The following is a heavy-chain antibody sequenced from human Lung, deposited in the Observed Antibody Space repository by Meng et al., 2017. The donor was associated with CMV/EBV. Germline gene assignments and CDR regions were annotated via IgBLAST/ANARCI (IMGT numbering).Heavy chain of an antibody. CDR3: AKGSCSSTSCYYDY. CDR2: ISGSGGST. Sequence: GEXXKISCAASGFTFSSYAMSWVRQAPGKGLEWVSAISGSGGSTYYADSVKGRFTISRDNSKNTLYLQMNSLRAEDTAVYYCAKGSCSSTSCYYDYWGQGXLATVSS. D-gene: IGHD2-2*01. V-gene: IGHV3-23*01. J-gene: IGHJ4*02. CDR1: GFTFSSYA.